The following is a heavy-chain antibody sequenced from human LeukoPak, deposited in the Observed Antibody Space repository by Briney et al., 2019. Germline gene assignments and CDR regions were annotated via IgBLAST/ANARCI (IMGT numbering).Heavy chain of an antibody. CDR3: AREVPYGYYYDSSWYFDL. D-gene: IGHD3-22*01. Sequence: PGRSLRLSCAASGFTFNTYGMHWVRQAPGKGLEWVAVISYDGSNKYYVDSVKGRFTISRDNSKNTLYLQVNSLRAEDTAVYYCAREVPYGYYYDSSWYFDLWGRGTLVTVSS. J-gene: IGHJ2*01. CDR1: GFTFNTYG. CDR2: ISYDGSNK. V-gene: IGHV3-30*03.